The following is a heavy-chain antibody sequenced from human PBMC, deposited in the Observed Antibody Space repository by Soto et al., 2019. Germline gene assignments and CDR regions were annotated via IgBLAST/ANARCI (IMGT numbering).Heavy chain of an antibody. Sequence: QVQLQQWGAGLLKPSETLSLTCAVYGGSFSGYYWNWIRQPPGKGLEWIGKISHSGSTTYNPSLNSRVTISVDTSKNRFSLKLSSVTAADTAVYYCARGGKHLAPPGYWGQGTLVTVSS. CDR3: ARGGKHLAPPGY. CDR1: GGSFSGYY. CDR2: ISHSGST. V-gene: IGHV4-34*01. J-gene: IGHJ4*02.